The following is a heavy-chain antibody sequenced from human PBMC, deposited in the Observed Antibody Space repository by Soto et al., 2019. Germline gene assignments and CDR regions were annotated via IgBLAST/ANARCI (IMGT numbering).Heavy chain of an antibody. Sequence: SETLSLTCTVSGGSIRSSSYYWGWIRKPPGKGLEWIGSIFYSGSTYYNPSLKSRVTISVDTSKNQFSLKLTSVTAADTAVYYCACIFSGGYGYGFYYYGMDVWGQGTTVT. CDR3: ACIFSGGYGYGFYYYGMDV. D-gene: IGHD5-18*01. CDR1: GGSIRSSSYY. V-gene: IGHV4-39*01. J-gene: IGHJ6*02. CDR2: IFYSGST.